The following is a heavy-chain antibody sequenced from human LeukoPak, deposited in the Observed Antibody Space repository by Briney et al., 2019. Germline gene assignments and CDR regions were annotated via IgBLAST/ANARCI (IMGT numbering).Heavy chain of an antibody. J-gene: IGHJ2*01. CDR1: GGSISSYY. CDR2: IYYSGST. CDR3: ARASGGNSDWYFDL. Sequence: PSETLSLTCTVSGGSISSYYWSWIRQPPGKGLEWIGYIYYSGSTNYNPSLKSRVTISVDKSKNQFSLKLSSVTAADTAVYYCARASGGNSDWYFDLWGRGTLVTVSS. V-gene: IGHV4-59*12. D-gene: IGHD4-23*01.